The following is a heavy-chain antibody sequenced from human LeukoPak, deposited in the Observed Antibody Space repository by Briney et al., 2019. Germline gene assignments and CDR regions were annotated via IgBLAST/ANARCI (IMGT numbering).Heavy chain of an antibody. J-gene: IGHJ4*02. CDR2: INPSSGGT. Sequence: ASVKVSCKASGYTFTGYYMHWVRQAPGQGLEWMGWINPSSGGTNYAQKFQGRVTMTRDTSISTAYMELSRLRSDDTAVYYCAKGAVYDILTGYITTLDYFDYWGQGTLVTVSS. D-gene: IGHD3-9*01. V-gene: IGHV1-2*02. CDR1: GYTFTGYY. CDR3: AKGAVYDILTGYITTLDYFDY.